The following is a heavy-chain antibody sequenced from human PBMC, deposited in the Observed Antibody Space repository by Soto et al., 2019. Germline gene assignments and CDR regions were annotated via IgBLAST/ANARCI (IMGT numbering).Heavy chain of an antibody. Sequence: EVQLVESGGGLVQPGGSLRLSCAASGFTVSSNYMSWVRQAPGKGLEWVSVIYSGGATNYADSVKGRFTISRDDSKNTLFLQMNSLRAEDTAVYYCATAKLLLPWLFDYWGQGTQVTVSS. CDR3: ATAKLLLPWLFDY. J-gene: IGHJ4*02. V-gene: IGHV3-66*01. CDR1: GFTVSSNY. D-gene: IGHD2-15*01. CDR2: IYSGGAT.